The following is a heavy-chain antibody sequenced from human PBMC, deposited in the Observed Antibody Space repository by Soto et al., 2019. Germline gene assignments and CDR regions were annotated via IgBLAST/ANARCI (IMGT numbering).Heavy chain of an antibody. CDR3: TTGYGTFDY. D-gene: IGHD1-1*01. CDR2: IKSIPAGGTT. J-gene: IGHJ4*02. V-gene: IGHV3-15*01. Sequence: EVQLVESGGGLVKPGGSLRLSSAVSGFTFANAWMSWFRQAPGKGLEGVGRIKSIPAGGTTDYTTPVKDRFTISRDDSKHTLYLQMNSLIPEDSGVYYCTTGYGTFDYWGQGTLVTVSS. CDR1: GFTFANAW.